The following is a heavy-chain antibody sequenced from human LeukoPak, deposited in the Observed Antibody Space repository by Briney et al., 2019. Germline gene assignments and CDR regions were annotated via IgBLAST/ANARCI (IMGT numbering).Heavy chain of an antibody. V-gene: IGHV3-30*03. D-gene: IGHD7-27*01. J-gene: IGHJ4*02. CDR1: GFTFSSYS. CDR2: ISYDESDK. Sequence: GGSLRLSCAASGFTFSSYSMNWVRQAPGKGLEWVAVISYDESDKYYADSVKGRFTISRDNSKNTLYLQMNSLRPEDTAVYYCARDPGGNWGYWGQGTLVTVSS. CDR3: ARDPGGNWGY.